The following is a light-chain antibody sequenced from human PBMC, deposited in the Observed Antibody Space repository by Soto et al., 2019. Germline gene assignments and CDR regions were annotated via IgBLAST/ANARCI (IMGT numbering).Light chain of an antibody. CDR3: SSYTSSSTPYV. J-gene: IGLJ1*01. Sequence: QSALTQPASVSGSPGQSITISCTGTSSDVGGYHYVSLYQQHPGKAPKLMIYDVSNRPSGVSNRFSGSKSGNTASLTISGRQAEDEADYYCSSYTSSSTPYVFGTGTKLTVL. CDR1: SSDVGGYHY. V-gene: IGLV2-14*01. CDR2: DVS.